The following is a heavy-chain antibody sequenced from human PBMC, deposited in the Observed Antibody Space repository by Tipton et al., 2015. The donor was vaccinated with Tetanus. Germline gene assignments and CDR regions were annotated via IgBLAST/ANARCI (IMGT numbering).Heavy chain of an antibody. D-gene: IGHD4-17*01. CDR3: ARAIPYGDSLDY. Sequence: TLSLTCTVSGGSVSSGSYYWSWIRQPPGKGLEWIGYIYYSGSTNYNPSLKSRVTISVDTSKNQFSLKLSSVTAADTAVYYCARAIPYGDSLDYWGQGTLVTVSS. CDR2: IYYSGST. CDR1: GGSVSSGSYY. J-gene: IGHJ4*02. V-gene: IGHV4-61*01.